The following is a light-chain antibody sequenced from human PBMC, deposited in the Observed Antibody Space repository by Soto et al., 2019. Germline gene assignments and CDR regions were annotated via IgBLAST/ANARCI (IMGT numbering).Light chain of an antibody. V-gene: IGKV1-5*01. Sequence: DIQLTQTPSTLSASVGEEVTITCRASQTISRWLAWYQQEPWRAPKLLIYDASTLESGVPSRFSGSGSETEFTLTISRLQPDDFATYFCHSRAFGQGTRLEIK. CDR2: DAS. J-gene: IGKJ5*01. CDR3: HSRA. CDR1: QTISRW.